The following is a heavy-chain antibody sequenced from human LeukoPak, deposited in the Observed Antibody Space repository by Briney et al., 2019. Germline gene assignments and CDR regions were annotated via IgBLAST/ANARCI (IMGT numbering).Heavy chain of an antibody. V-gene: IGHV4-30-2*01. D-gene: IGHD1-26*01. CDR1: GGSISSGGYS. CDR2: IYHSGST. J-gene: IGHJ3*02. Sequence: SETLSLTCAVSGGSISSGGYSWSWIRQPPGKGLEWIGYIYHSGSTYYNPSLKSRVTISVDRSKNQFSLKLSSVTAADTAVYYCARDRSGSYYSDAFDIWGQGTMVTVSS. CDR3: ARDRSGSYYSDAFDI.